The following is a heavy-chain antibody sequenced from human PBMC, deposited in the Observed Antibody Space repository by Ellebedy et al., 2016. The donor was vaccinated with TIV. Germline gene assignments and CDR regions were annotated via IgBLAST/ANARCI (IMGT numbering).Heavy chain of an antibody. J-gene: IGHJ4*02. Sequence: GESLKISXKGSGYSFTSYWINWVRQMPGKGLEWMAKIDPSDSYSKYSPSFQGHVTISADKSISTAYLHWSSLKASDTAMYYCAREFRVGTTTGFGYWGQGTLVTVSP. CDR3: AREFRVGTTTGFGY. V-gene: IGHV5-10-1*01. CDR2: IDPSDSYS. CDR1: GYSFTSYW. D-gene: IGHD1-26*01.